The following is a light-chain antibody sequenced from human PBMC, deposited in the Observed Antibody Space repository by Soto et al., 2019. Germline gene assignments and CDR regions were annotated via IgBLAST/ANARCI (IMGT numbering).Light chain of an antibody. J-gene: IGKJ5*01. CDR3: QQYDNVFT. CDR2: DAS. CDR1: QDITMY. V-gene: IGKV1-33*01. Sequence: DIQITQSTSSLSASVGDRFTITCQASQDITMYLNWYQQKPGKAPKLLIYDASNLQTGVPSRFSGSGYGTDFTFTISSLQPEDIATYYCQQYDNVFTFGQGTLLAI.